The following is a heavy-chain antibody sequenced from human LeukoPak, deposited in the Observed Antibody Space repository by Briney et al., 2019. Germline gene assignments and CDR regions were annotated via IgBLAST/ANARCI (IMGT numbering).Heavy chain of an antibody. V-gene: IGHV1-18*01. CDR1: GYTFTSYG. J-gene: IGHJ6*03. CDR3: ARGIAAFNYYYYMDV. CDR2: ISAYNGNT. Sequence: ASVKVSCKASGYTFTSYGISWVRQAPGQGLEWMGWISAYNGNTNYAQKLQGRVTMTTDTSTSTAYMELRSLRSDDTAVYYCARGIAAFNYYYYMDVWGKGTTVTVSS. D-gene: IGHD6-13*01.